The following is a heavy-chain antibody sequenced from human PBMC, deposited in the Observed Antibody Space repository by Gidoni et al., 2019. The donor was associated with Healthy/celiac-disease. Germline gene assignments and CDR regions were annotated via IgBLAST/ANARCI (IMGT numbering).Heavy chain of an antibody. CDR3: ARASLVVTPPDPYYYYMDV. Sequence: VQLQESAPVLVKPSETLSLTCTVSGGPISSYYWSWIRQPPGTGLEGIGYIYYSERTNYNPALKRRVSISVDTSKNQFSLKLRSVTAADAAVYYCARASLVVTPPDPYYYYMDVWGKGTTVTVSS. J-gene: IGHJ6*03. D-gene: IGHD2-21*02. V-gene: IGHV4-59*01. CDR1: GGPISSYY. CDR2: IYYSERT.